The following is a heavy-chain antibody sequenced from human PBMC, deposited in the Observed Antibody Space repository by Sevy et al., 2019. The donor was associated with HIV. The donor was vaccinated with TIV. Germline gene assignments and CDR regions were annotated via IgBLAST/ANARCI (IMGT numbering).Heavy chain of an antibody. V-gene: IGHV3-30*18. CDR2: ISYDGINQ. D-gene: IGHD2-21*02. J-gene: IGHJ4*02. Sequence: GGSLRLSCAASGFTFTTSGMHWVRQAPGRGLEWVAVISYDGINQNYADSGKGRFIISRDNSKNTLSLQMNSLRTEDTAVYYCAKAAIVAVTASPNCFDYWGQGVLVTVSS. CDR3: AKAAIVAVTASPNCFDY. CDR1: GFTFTTSG.